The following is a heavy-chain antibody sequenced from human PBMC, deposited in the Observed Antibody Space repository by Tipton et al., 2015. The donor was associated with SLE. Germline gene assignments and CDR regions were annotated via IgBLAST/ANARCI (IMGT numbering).Heavy chain of an antibody. D-gene: IGHD1-26*01. CDR2: VYSGGNT. CDR1: GGSISSSSYY. V-gene: IGHV4-39*07. CDR3: AIPTVGATGGFDS. J-gene: IGHJ4*01. Sequence: TLSLTCTVSGGSISSSSYYWGWIRQPPGKGLEWIGTVYSGGNTYHIPSLKTRVTISVDTSRNQFSLKLTSVTAADTAVYYCAIPTVGATGGFDSWGHGTLVIVSS.